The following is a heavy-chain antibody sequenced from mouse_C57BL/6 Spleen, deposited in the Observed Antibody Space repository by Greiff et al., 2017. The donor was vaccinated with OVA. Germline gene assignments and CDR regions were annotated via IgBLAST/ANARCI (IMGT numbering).Heavy chain of an antibody. J-gene: IGHJ1*03. CDR1: GYTFTSYG. CDR3: ARWGQGNWYFDV. Sequence: VQLQQSGAELARPGASVKLSCKASGYTFTSYGISWVKQRTGQGLEWIGEIYPRSGNTYYNEKFKGKATLTADKSSSTAYMELRSLTSEDSAVYFCARWGQGNWYFDVWGTGTTVTVSS. D-gene: IGHD6-1*01. CDR2: IYPRSGNT. V-gene: IGHV1-81*01.